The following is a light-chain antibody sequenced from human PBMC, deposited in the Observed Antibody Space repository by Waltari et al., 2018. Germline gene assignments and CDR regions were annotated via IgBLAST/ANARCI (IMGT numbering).Light chain of an antibody. CDR3: QQANSFPLT. CDR1: QGISSW. V-gene: IGKV1D-12*01. Sequence: DIQMTQSPSSVSASVGDRVTITCRASQGISSWLAWYQKKPGKAPKLLIYAASSLQSGVPSMFSGSGSGTDFTLTISSLQPEDFATYYCQQANSFPLTFGGGTKVEIK. J-gene: IGKJ4*01. CDR2: AAS.